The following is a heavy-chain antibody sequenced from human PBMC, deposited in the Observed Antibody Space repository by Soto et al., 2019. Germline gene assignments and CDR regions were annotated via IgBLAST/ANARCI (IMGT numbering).Heavy chain of an antibody. D-gene: IGHD2-2*01. Sequence: EVQLVESGGGLVKPGGSLRLSCAASGFTFSNAWMSWVRQAPGKGLEWVGRIKSKTDGGTTDYAAPVKGRFTISRDDSKNTLYLQMNSLTTEDTAVYYCTTVPEGYCSSTSCYRVDYWGQGTLVTVSS. CDR2: IKSKTDGGTT. CDR3: TTVPEGYCSSTSCYRVDY. J-gene: IGHJ4*02. CDR1: GFTFSNAW. V-gene: IGHV3-15*01.